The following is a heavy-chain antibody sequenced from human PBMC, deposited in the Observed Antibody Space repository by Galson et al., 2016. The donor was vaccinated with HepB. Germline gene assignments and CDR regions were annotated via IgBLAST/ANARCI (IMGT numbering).Heavy chain of an antibody. D-gene: IGHD6-19*01. J-gene: IGHJ4*02. CDR2: INAVSGNT. V-gene: IGHV1-3*01. CDR1: GCTFINYA. Sequence: SVKVSCKASGCTFINYAWHWVRQAPGQGLEWMGWINAVSGNTDFSPRFLGRVSITRDTSANTAYMELSSLTSEDTAVYYCASGYSSGWFFRIDYWGQGTLLTVSS. CDR3: ASGYSSGWFFRIDY.